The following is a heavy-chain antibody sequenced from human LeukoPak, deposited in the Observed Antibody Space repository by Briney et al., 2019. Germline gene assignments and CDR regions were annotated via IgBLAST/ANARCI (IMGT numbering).Heavy chain of an antibody. Sequence: PGGSLRLSCAASGFTFSSYWMHWVRQAPGKGLVWVSRINTDGSSTSYADSVKGRFTISRDNAKNTLYLQMNSLRAEDTAVYYCAKGLRITNYYDSSGYPNWFDPWGQGTLVTVSS. CDR2: INTDGSST. CDR1: GFTFSSYW. D-gene: IGHD3-22*01. CDR3: AKGLRITNYYDSSGYPNWFDP. V-gene: IGHV3-74*01. J-gene: IGHJ5*02.